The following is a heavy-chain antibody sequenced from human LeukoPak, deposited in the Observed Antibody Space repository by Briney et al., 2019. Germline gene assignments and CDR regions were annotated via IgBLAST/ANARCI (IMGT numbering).Heavy chain of an antibody. CDR1: GGSFSGYY. D-gene: IGHD3-10*01. CDR2: INHSGST. V-gene: IGHV4-34*01. J-gene: IGHJ4*02. Sequence: PSETLSLTCAVYGGSFSGYYWSWIRQPPGKGLEWIGEINHSGSTNYNSSLKSRVTISVDTSKDQFSLKLSSVTAADTAVYYCARGRGSRWGQGTLVTVSS. CDR3: ARGRGSR.